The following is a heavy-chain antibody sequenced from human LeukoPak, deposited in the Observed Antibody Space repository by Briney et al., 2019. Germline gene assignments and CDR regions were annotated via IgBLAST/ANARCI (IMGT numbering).Heavy chain of an antibody. D-gene: IGHD2-2*01. J-gene: IGHJ4*02. CDR1: GFTFSSYS. Sequence: GGSLRLSCAASGFTFSSYSMNWVRQAPGKGLEWVSYISSSSSTIYYADSVKGRFTISRDNAKNSLYLQMNSLRAEDTAVYYCARIPMHCSSTSCYDYWGQGTLVTVSS. V-gene: IGHV3-48*01. CDR2: ISSSSSTI. CDR3: ARIPMHCSSTSCYDY.